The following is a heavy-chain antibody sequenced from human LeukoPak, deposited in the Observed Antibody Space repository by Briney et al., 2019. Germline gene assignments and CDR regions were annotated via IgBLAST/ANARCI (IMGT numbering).Heavy chain of an antibody. CDR2: INHGGST. CDR1: GGSFSGYY. J-gene: IGHJ4*02. CDR3: ARLGGAYVGHFDY. V-gene: IGHV4-34*01. D-gene: IGHD3-16*01. Sequence: SETLSLTCAVYGGSFSGYYWSWIRQPPGKGLEWIGEINHGGSTNYNPSLKSRVTISVDMSKNQFSLNLSSVTAADTAVYYCARLGGAYVGHFDYWGQGTLVTVSS.